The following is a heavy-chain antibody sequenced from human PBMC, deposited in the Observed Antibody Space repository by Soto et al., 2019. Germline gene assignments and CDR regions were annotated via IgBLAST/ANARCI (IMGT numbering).Heavy chain of an antibody. D-gene: IGHD3-3*01. V-gene: IGHV1-18*01. CDR3: ARAPMRFLEWSYGGMDV. J-gene: IGHJ6*02. CDR1: GYTLISYG. CDR2: ISADNGHT. Sequence: QVQLVQSGDDVRKPGDSVKVSCKASGYTLISYGISWVRQAPGQGLEWVGWISADNGHTIYAERLQGRVTVTADTSTRTVYMELRSLRPDDTALYYCARAPMRFLEWSYGGMDVWGQGTTVTVSS.